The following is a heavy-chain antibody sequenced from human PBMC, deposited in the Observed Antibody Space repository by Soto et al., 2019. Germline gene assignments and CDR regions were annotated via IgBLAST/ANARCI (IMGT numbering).Heavy chain of an antibody. D-gene: IGHD3-16*01. CDR2: IYYSGST. CDR1: GGSISSYY. J-gene: IGHJ4*02. V-gene: IGHV4-59*08. Sequence: QVQLQESGPGLVKPSETLSLTCTVSGGSISSYYWSWIRQPPGKGLEWIGYIYYSGSTNYNPSLKXRXTXSXXTAKNQFSLKLSSVTAADTAVYYCARAWGGNVFDYWGQGTLVTVSS. CDR3: ARAWGGNVFDY.